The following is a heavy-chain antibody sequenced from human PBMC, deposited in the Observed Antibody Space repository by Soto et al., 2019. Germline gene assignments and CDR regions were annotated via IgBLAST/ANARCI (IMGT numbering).Heavy chain of an antibody. CDR3: ARHARYCSSTSCYAGVGFDY. Sequence: QLQLQESGPGLVKPSETLSLTCTVSGGSISSSSYYWGWIRQPPGKGLEWIGSIYYSGSTYYNPSLNIRVTISLNTSKNQFSLKLSSVTAADTAVYYCARHARYCSSTSCYAGVGFDYWGQGTLVTVSS. J-gene: IGHJ4*02. D-gene: IGHD2-2*01. V-gene: IGHV4-39*01. CDR2: IYYSGST. CDR1: GGSISSSSYY.